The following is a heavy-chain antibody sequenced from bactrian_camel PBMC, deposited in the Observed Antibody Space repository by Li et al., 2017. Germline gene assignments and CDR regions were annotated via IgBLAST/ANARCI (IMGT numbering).Heavy chain of an antibody. CDR2: INSSGRT. Sequence: HVQLVESGGDSVQAGGSLRLSCAASTNAACMAWFRQAPGKEREKVADINSSGRTTYTDSVKGRFTISRDNAKKTVYLQMNSLKPEDTGMYYCAADRRPVGAGIEYCSPLKRFGYWGQGTQVTVS. CDR1: TNAAC. V-gene: IGHV3S53*01. CDR3: AADRRPVGAGIEYCSPLKRFGY. D-gene: IGHD1*01. J-gene: IGHJ6*01.